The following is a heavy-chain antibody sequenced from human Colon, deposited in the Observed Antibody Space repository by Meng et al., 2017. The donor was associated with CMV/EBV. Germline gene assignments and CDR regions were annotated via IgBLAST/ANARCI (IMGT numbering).Heavy chain of an antibody. CDR1: GFNFRSFE. CDR2: ISSGGQTI. D-gene: IGHD3-16*01. CDR3: ARDLLIAREYYYYGMDV. Sequence: GESLKISCSASGFNFRSFEMNWVRQAPGKGLEWVAYISSGGQTIHYADSVKGRFTISRDNSKNTLYLQMNSLRAEDTAVYYCARDLLIAREYYYYGMDVWGQGTTVTVSS. V-gene: IGHV3-48*03. J-gene: IGHJ6*02.